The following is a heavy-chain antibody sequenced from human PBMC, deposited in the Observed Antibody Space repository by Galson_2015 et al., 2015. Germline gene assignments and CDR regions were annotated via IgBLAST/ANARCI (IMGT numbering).Heavy chain of an antibody. CDR2: MSRGGRST. CDR3: AKRGVGISTKAFDI. V-gene: IGHV3-23*01. J-gene: IGHJ3*02. Sequence: SLRLSCAASRFTFTNYDMSWVRQAPGKGLEWVSDMSRGGRSTNYEDSVKGRFTISRDNSKNSLYLQMSSLRAEGTAVYYCAKRGVGISTKAFDIWGQGTMVTVAS. CDR1: RFTFTNYD. D-gene: IGHD1-26*01.